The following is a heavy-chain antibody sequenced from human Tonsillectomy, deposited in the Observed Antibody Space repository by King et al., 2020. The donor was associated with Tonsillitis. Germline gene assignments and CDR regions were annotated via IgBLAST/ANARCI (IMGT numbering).Heavy chain of an antibody. V-gene: IGHV1-2*02. D-gene: IGHD5-24*01. CDR3: ARPWGIWATINWLDP. Sequence: VQLVESGAEVKRPGASVKVSCKGSGYTLTGHFMHWVRQAPGQGLEWMGWINPHTGGTHYAQKFQGRVTMTRDTSLNTAYMGLSRLRYDDPAVYYCARPWGIWATINWLDPWGQGTLVTVSS. J-gene: IGHJ5*02. CDR2: INPHTGGT. CDR1: GYTLTGHF.